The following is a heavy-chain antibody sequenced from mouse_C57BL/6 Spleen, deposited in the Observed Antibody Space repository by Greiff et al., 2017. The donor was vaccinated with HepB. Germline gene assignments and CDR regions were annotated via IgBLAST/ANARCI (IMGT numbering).Heavy chain of an antibody. J-gene: IGHJ3*01. CDR2: IYPGDGDT. V-gene: IGHV1-80*01. Sequence: QVQLKESGAELVKPGASVKISCKASGYAFSSYWMNWVKQRPGKGLEWIGQIYPGDGDTNYNGKFKGKATLTADKSSSTAYMQLSSLTSEDSAVYFCARDGGWLLGFAYWGQGTLVTVSA. CDR3: ARDGGWLLGFAY. CDR1: GYAFSSYW. D-gene: IGHD2-3*01.